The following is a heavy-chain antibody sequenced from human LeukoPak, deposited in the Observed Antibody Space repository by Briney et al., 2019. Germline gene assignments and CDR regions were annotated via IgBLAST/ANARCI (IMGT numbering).Heavy chain of an antibody. CDR2: IKQDGSEK. CDR1: GFTFISYW. Sequence: GGSLRLSCAASGFTFISYWLTWVRQAPGKGLEWVANIKQDGSEKYYVGSVKRRFTISRDNSKNTLYLQMGSLRAEDMAVYYCAPQKRGYYDSSGYYDAFDIWGQGTMVTVSS. D-gene: IGHD3-22*01. V-gene: IGHV3-7*01. J-gene: IGHJ3*02. CDR3: APQKRGYYDSSGYYDAFDI.